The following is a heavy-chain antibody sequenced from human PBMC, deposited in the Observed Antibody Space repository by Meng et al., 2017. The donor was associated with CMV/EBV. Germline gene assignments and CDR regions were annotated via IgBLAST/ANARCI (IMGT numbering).Heavy chain of an antibody. D-gene: IGHD3-3*01. CDR3: AKDYPLRSYVGYGMDV. CDR1: GFTFSSYS. V-gene: IGHV3-21*01. CDR2: ISSSSSYI. Sequence: GGSLRPSCAVSGFTFSSYSMNWVRQAPGKGLEWVSSISSSSSYIYYADSVKGRFTISRDNAKNSLYLKMNSLRAEETAVYYCAKDYPLRSYVGYGMDVWGQGTTVTVSS. J-gene: IGHJ6*02.